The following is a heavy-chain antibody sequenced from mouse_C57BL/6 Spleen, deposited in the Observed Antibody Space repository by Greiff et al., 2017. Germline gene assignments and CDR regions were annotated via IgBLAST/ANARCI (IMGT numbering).Heavy chain of an antibody. CDR1: GYSFTGYY. V-gene: IGHV1-42*01. D-gene: IGHD2-5*01. CDR2: INPSTGGT. Sequence: EVQLQQSGPELVKPGASVKISCKASGYSFTGYYMNWVKQSPEKSLEWIGEINPSTGGTTYNQKFKAKATLTVDKSSSTAYMQLKSLTSEDSAVYYCARREAYYSNSYAMDYWGQGTSVTVSS. J-gene: IGHJ4*01. CDR3: ARREAYYSNSYAMDY.